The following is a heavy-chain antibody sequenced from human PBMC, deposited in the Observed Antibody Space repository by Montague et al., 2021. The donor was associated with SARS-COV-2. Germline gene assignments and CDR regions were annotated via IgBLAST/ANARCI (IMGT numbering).Heavy chain of an antibody. D-gene: IGHD3-22*01. V-gene: IGHV4-61*02. Sequence: TLSLTCTVSGGSVSSGSYYWSWIRQPAGKGLEWIGRIYTSGSSNYNPSLKIRVTISVDTSKNQFSLKVSSVTAADTSVYYCARERSADYYDGSGYHSYKHAMDVWGQGTPVTVSS. CDR3: ARERSADYYDGSGYHSYKHAMDV. CDR1: GGSVSSGSYY. CDR2: IYTSGSS. J-gene: IGHJ6*02.